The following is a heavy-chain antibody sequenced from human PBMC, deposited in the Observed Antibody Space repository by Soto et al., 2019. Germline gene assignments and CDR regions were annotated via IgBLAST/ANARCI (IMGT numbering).Heavy chain of an antibody. CDR2: IYPGDSDT. CDR3: ATHHAFDI. V-gene: IGHV5-51*01. Sequence: LKISCALSGYSFTSYWIVWVRQMPGKGLEWMGIIYPGDSDTRYSPSFQGQVTISADKSISTAYLQWSSLKASDTAMYYCATHHAFDIWGQGTMVTVSS. J-gene: IGHJ3*02. CDR1: GYSFTSYW.